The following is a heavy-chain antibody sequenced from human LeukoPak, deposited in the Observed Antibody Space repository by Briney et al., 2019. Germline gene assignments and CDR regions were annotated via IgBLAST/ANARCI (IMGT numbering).Heavy chain of an antibody. J-gene: IGHJ6*03. D-gene: IGHD6-19*01. V-gene: IGHV4-38-2*01. Sequence: GSLRLSCAVSGFTFSNYAMSWVRQPPGKGLEWIGSIYYSGSTYYNPSLKSRVTISVDTSKNQFSLKLSSVTAADTAVYYCARSYSSGRRIYYYYMDVWGKGTTVTVSS. CDR1: GFTFSNYA. CDR3: ARSYSSGRRIYYYYMDV. CDR2: IYYSGST.